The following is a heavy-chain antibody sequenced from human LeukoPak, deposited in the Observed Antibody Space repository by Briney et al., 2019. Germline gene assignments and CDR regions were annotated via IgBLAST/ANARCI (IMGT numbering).Heavy chain of an antibody. CDR3: ARVGEDYGGNYYYYYYMDV. CDR2: INPNSGGT. CDR1: GYTFTGYY. J-gene: IGHJ6*03. V-gene: IGHV1-2*02. D-gene: IGHD4-23*01. Sequence: ASVKVSCKASGYTFTGYYMHWVRQAHGQGHELMGWINPNSGGTNYAQKFQGRVTMTRDTSISTAYMEMSRLRSDDTAVYYCARVGEDYGGNYYYYYYMDVWGKGTTVTVSS.